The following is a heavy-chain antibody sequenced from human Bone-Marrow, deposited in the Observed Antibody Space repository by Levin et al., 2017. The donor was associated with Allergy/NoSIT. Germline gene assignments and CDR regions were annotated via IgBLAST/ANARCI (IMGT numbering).Heavy chain of an antibody. CDR2: ISSSGSTI. J-gene: IGHJ5*02. CDR3: ARDITSSTSCYGWFDP. Sequence: GGSLRLSCAASGFTFSDYYMSWIRQAPGKGLEWVSYISSSGSTIYYADSVKGRFTISRDNAKNSLYLQMNSLRAEDTAVYYCARDITSSTSCYGWFDPWGQGTLVTVSS. V-gene: IGHV3-11*01. CDR1: GFTFSDYY. D-gene: IGHD2-2*01.